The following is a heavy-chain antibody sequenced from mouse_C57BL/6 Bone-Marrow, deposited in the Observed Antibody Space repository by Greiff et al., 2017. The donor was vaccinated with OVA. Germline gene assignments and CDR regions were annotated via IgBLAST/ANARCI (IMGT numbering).Heavy chain of an antibody. CDR1: GFTFSIYA. CDR3: ARGNSGYGWYFDV. D-gene: IGHD3-2*02. CDR2: ISDGGSYT. J-gene: IGHJ1*03. Sequence: EVQLVESGGSLVKPGGSLKLSCAASGFTFSIYAMSWVRQTPEKRLEWVATISDGGSYTYYPDNVKGRFTISRDNAKNNLYLQMSHLKSEDTAMYYCARGNSGYGWYFDVWGTGTTVTVSS. V-gene: IGHV5-4*01.